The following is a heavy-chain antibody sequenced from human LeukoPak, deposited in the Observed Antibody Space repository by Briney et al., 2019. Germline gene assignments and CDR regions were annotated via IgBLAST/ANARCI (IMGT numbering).Heavy chain of an antibody. CDR2: IYYSGST. Sequence: SETLSFTCAVSGGSISSGTYWSWVRPPPGKGLEWIGEIYYSGSTKYNPSLKSRITISVDTSRNQFSLNLRSVTAADTAVYYCAKNRLNSGGYPSFEYWGQGTLVTVSS. D-gene: IGHD3-22*01. J-gene: IGHJ4*02. CDR3: AKNRLNSGGYPSFEY. CDR1: GGSISSGTY. V-gene: IGHV4-4*02.